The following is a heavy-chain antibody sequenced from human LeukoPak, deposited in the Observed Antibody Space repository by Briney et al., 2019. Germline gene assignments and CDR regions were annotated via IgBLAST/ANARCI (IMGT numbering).Heavy chain of an antibody. Sequence: PSETLSLTCAVSGGSISSGDYYWSWIRQPPGKGLEWIGYIYYSGSTYYNPSLKSRVTISVDTSKNQFSLKLSSVTAADTAVYYCARAVGLFDYDSSGYYSGSAFDIWGQGTMVTVSS. CDR3: ARAVGLFDYDSSGYYSGSAFDI. CDR2: IYYSGST. D-gene: IGHD3-22*01. V-gene: IGHV4-30-4*01. CDR1: GGSISSGDYY. J-gene: IGHJ3*02.